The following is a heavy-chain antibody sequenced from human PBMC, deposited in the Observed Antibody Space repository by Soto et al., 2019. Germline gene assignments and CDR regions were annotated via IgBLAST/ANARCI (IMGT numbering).Heavy chain of an antibody. CDR3: ARSTSSGSYYSDLYYYYGMDV. Sequence: SETLSLTCTVSGGSISSGGYYWSWIRQHPGKGLEWIGYIYYSGSTYYNPPLKSRVTISVDTSKNQFSLKLSSVTAADTAVYYCARSTSSGSYYSDLYYYYGMDVWGQGTTVTVSS. CDR1: GGSISSGGYY. D-gene: IGHD3-10*01. V-gene: IGHV4-31*03. J-gene: IGHJ6*02. CDR2: IYYSGST.